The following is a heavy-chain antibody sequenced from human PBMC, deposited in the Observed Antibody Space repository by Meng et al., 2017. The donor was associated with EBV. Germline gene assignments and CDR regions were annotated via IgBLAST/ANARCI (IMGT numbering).Heavy chain of an antibody. CDR3: ARGRGVYCSGGSCYPGWFDP. CDR2: MNPNSGNT. CDR1: GYTFTSYV. V-gene: IGHV1-8*01. Sequence: QWQLVQSGGGVRKRGASVKVSCKASGYTFTSYVINWVRQATGQGLEWMGWMNPNSGNTGYAQKFQGRVTMTRNTSISTAYMELSSLRSEDTAVYYCARGRGVYCSGGSCYPGWFDPWGQGTLVTVSS. J-gene: IGHJ5*02. D-gene: IGHD2-15*01.